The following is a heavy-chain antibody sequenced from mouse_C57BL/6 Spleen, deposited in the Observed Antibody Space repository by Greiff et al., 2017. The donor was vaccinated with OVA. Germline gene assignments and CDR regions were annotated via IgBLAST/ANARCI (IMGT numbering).Heavy chain of an antibody. CDR3: ARRGGGYHWYFDV. Sequence: QVQLQQPGAELVMPGASVKLSCKASGYTFTSYWMHWVKQRPGQGLEWIGEIDPSDSYTNYNQKFKGKSTLTVDKSSSTAYMQLSSLTSEDSAVYYCARRGGGYHWYFDVWGTGTTVTVSS. D-gene: IGHD1-1*02. CDR2: IDPSDSYT. CDR1: GYTFTSYW. V-gene: IGHV1-69*01. J-gene: IGHJ1*03.